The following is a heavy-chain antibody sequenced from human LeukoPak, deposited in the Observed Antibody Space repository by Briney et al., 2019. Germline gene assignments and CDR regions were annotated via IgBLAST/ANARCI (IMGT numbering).Heavy chain of an antibody. CDR2: IKQDGTVK. CDR1: GFTLSNHW. D-gene: IGHD2-2*02. CDR3: ARGNPLGYCSSTSCYRGDAFDI. V-gene: IGHV3-7*01. Sequence: GGSLRLSCAASGFTLSNHWMIWVRQAPGKGLECLANIKQDGTVKYYLDSVKGRFTISRDNAKNSLYLQMNSLRAEDTAVYYCARGNPLGYCSSTSCYRGDAFDIWGQGTMVTVSS. J-gene: IGHJ3*02.